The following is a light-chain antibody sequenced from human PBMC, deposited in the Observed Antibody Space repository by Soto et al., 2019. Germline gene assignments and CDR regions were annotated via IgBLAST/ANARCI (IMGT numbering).Light chain of an antibody. CDR2: KAS. J-gene: IGKJ1*01. CDR1: QSISSW. Sequence: DIQMTQSPSTLSASVGDRVTITCRASQSISSWLAWYQQKPGKAPKLLIYKASSFKSGVPSRFSGSGSGTEFPLTISSLHPDDFATYYCQQYNSYWTFGQGTKVEIK. V-gene: IGKV1-5*03. CDR3: QQYNSYWT.